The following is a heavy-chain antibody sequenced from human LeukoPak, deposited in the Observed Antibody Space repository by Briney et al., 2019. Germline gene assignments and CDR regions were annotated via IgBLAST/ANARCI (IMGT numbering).Heavy chain of an antibody. V-gene: IGHV3-30*18. CDR2: ISYDGSNK. Sequence: GGSLRPSCAASGFTFSSYGMPWVRQAPGKGLEWVAVISYDGSNKYYADSVKGRFTISRDNSKNTLYLQMNSLRAEDTAVYYCAKGPRVLWFGEPSDFDYWGQGTLVTVSS. D-gene: IGHD3-10*01. CDR3: AKGPRVLWFGEPSDFDY. J-gene: IGHJ4*02. CDR1: GFTFSSYG.